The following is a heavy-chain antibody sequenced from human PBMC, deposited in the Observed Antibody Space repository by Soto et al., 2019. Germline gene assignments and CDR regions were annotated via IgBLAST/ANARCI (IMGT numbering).Heavy chain of an antibody. CDR3: AQILRQNDIVVVPAAPHYYMDV. Sequence: TLSLTCPVSGGSISSYYWSWIRQPPGKALEWLARIDWDDDKYYSTSLKTRLTISKDTSKNQVVLTMTNMDPVDTATYYCAQILRQNDIVVVPAAPHYYMDVWGKGTTVTVSS. J-gene: IGHJ6*03. CDR1: GGSISSYY. V-gene: IGHV2-70*11. D-gene: IGHD2-2*01. CDR2: IDWDDDK.